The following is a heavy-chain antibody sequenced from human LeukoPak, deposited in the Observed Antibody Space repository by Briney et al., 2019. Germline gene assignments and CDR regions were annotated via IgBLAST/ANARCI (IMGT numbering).Heavy chain of an antibody. CDR1: GGSINSGTYY. D-gene: IGHD3-9*01. Sequence: SETLSLTCTVSGGSINSGTYYWTWIRQPAGKGLEWIGRISTSGSTNYKPSLKSRVTISVDAPKNQFSLKLGSVTAADTATYYCAREESDWSSLGYYYHYMDVWGKGTTVAISS. J-gene: IGHJ6*03. CDR2: ISTSGST. V-gene: IGHV4-61*02. CDR3: AREESDWSSLGYYYHYMDV.